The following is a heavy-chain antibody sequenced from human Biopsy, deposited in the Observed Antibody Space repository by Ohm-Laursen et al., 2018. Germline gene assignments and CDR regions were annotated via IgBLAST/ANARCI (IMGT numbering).Heavy chain of an antibody. V-gene: IGHV1-18*01. Sequence: SSVKASCKASGYTFTTYGISWVRQAPGHGLEWMGWINTYSGNTNYGKKFHDRVIMTSDTSTSTAYLEHRSLRSDDTAVYYCARDYYPYVDYLKDVPLCDSWGQGTLVTVSS. D-gene: IGHD4-17*01. CDR3: ARDYYPYVDYLKDVPLCDS. CDR1: GYTFTTYG. J-gene: IGHJ4*02. CDR2: INTYSGNT.